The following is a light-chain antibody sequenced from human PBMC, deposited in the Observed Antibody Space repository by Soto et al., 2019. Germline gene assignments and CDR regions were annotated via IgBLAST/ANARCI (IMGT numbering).Light chain of an antibody. V-gene: IGKV3-11*01. Sequence: EIVLTQSPATLSLSPGERATLSCRASQSVRNYLSWYQQKPGQAPRLLIYDASTRATGIPGRFSGSGSGTDFTLTISSLEPEDFAVYYCQQRSNWPWTFGQGNKVEIK. CDR3: QQRSNWPWT. CDR1: QSVRNY. J-gene: IGKJ1*01. CDR2: DAS.